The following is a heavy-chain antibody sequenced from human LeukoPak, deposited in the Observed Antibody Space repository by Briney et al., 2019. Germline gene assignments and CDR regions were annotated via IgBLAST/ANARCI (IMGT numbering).Heavy chain of an antibody. J-gene: IGHJ5*02. CDR2: ISGSGENT. D-gene: IGHD2-21*02. CDR3: AKWRLGGGDCLYH. V-gene: IGHV3-23*01. CDR1: GFTFSSYA. Sequence: GGSLRLSCAASGFTFSSYAMTWVRQAPGKGLEWVSGISGSGENTYYADSVMGRFTISRDNSKNTLYLQMNSLRAEDTAVYYCAKWRLGGGDCLYHWGQGTLVTVSS.